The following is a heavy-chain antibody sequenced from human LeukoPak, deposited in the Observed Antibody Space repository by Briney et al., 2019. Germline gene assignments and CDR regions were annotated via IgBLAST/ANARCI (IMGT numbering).Heavy chain of an antibody. J-gene: IGHJ4*02. CDR2: VWYDGSNI. D-gene: IGHD1-26*01. CDR1: GFTFSTYG. CDR3: ARGGYSGTYHFDY. Sequence: GGSLRLSCAASGFTFSTYGMHWVRQAPGKGLEWVAVVWYDGSNIHYVDSVKGRFTISRDNSKITLYLQMNSLTAEDTAVYYCARGGYSGTYHFDYWGQGTLVTVSS. V-gene: IGHV3-33*01.